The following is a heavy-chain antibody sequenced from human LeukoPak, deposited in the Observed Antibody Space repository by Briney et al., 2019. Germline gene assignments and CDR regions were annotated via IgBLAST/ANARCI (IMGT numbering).Heavy chain of an antibody. CDR3: AKGRTMVRGVTRFDY. CDR2: ISGSGGST. D-gene: IGHD3-10*01. CDR1: GFTFSSYA. V-gene: IGHV3-23*01. J-gene: IGHJ4*02. Sequence: PGGSLRLSCAASGFTFSSYAMSWVRQAPGKGLEWVSAISGSGGSTYYADSVKGRFTISRGNSKNTLYLQMNSLRAEDTAVYYCAKGRTMVRGVTRFDYWGQGTLVTVSS.